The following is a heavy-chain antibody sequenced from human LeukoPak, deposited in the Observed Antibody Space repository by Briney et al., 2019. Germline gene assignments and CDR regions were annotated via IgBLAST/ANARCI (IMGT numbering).Heavy chain of an antibody. J-gene: IGHJ4*02. Sequence: SETLSLTCTVSGGSISSYSWSWIRQPPGKGLEWIGYIYHSGSTYYNPSLKSRVTISVDRSKNQFSLKLSSVTAADTAVYYCARASLDDFWSGYYREYYFDYWGQGTLVTVSS. CDR1: GGSISSYS. V-gene: IGHV4-30-2*01. CDR3: ARASLDDFWSGYYREYYFDY. D-gene: IGHD3-3*01. CDR2: IYHSGST.